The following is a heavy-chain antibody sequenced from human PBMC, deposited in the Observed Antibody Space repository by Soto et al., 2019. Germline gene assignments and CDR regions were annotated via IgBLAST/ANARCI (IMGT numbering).Heavy chain of an antibody. J-gene: IGHJ4*02. CDR1: GFTFSSYA. Sequence: EVRLLESGGGLVQTGGSLRLSCAASGFTFSSYAMSWVRQAPGKGLEWVSAISGSGGSTYYADSVKGRFTISRDNSKNTLYLQMNSLRAEDTAVYYCAKVSTVVTSALLYYFDYWGQGTLVTVSS. D-gene: IGHD2-15*01. CDR3: AKVSTVVTSALLYYFDY. V-gene: IGHV3-23*01. CDR2: ISGSGGST.